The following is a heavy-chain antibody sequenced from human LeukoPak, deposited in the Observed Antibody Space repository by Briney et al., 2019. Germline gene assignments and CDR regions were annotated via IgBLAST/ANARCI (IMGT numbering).Heavy chain of an antibody. D-gene: IGHD4-23*01. CDR2: IYHSGST. Sequence: KPSETLSLTCAVSGGSISSGGYSWSWIRQPPGKGLEWIGYIYHSGSTYYNPSLKSRVTISVDRSKNQFSLKLSSVTAADTAVYYCARSNYGGSPLGYWGQGTLVTVSS. CDR3: ARSNYGGSPLGY. J-gene: IGHJ4*02. CDR1: GGSISSGGYS. V-gene: IGHV4-30-2*01.